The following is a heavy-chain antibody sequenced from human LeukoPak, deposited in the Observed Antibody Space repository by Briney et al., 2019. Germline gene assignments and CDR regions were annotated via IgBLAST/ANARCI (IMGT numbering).Heavy chain of an antibody. CDR2: INPSGGST. CDR3: ARDLVNQNYYDSSRGDAVDI. CDR1: GYTFTSYY. D-gene: IGHD3-22*01. V-gene: IGHV1-46*01. Sequence: ASVKVSCKASGYTFTSYYMHWVRQATGQGLEWMGIINPSGGSTSYAQKFQGRVTMTRDMSTSTVYMELSSLRSEDTAVYYCARDLVNQNYYDSSRGDAVDIWGQGTMVTVS. J-gene: IGHJ3*02.